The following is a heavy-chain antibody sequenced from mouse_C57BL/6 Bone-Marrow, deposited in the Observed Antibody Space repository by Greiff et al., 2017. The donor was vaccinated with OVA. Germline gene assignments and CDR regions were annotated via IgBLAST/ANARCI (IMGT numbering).Heavy chain of an antibody. CDR3: AADYGSSYDWYFDV. CDR2: IYPEDGET. Sequence: EVKLQESGAELVKPGASVKLSCTASGFTITDYYMHWVKQRTEQGLEWIGRIYPEDGETNSAPKFQGKAPLTADTSSNTAYLQLSSLTSEDTAVYYCAADYGSSYDWYFDVWGTGTTVTVSS. J-gene: IGHJ1*03. V-gene: IGHV14-2*01. D-gene: IGHD1-1*01. CDR1: GFTITDYY.